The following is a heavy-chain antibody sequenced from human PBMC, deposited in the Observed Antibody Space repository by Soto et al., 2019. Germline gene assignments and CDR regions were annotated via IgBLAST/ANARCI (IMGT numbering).Heavy chain of an antibody. Sequence: PGGSLRLSCAASGFTFSSYWMNWVRQAPGKGLEWAANIREDGSEKYYVDSVKGRFTISRDNAKKSLYLQMYSLRAEDTAVYYCAREEYCSSTSCLGAFDFWGQGTMVTV. CDR2: IREDGSEK. D-gene: IGHD2-2*01. J-gene: IGHJ3*01. V-gene: IGHV3-7*03. CDR1: GFTFSSYW. CDR3: AREEYCSSTSCLGAFDF.